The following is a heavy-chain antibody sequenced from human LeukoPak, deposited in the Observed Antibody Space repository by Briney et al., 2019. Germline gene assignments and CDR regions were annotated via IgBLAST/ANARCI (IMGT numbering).Heavy chain of an antibody. Sequence: LEASVKVSCKASGYTFTDYYIHWVRQAPGQGLQWVGWINPNSGGTNYGQTFQGRVTLTRDTSISTAYMELTGLTSDDTAVYYCMRSLGGSGKWGDNWFDPWGQGTLVTVAS. CDR1: GYTFTDYY. V-gene: IGHV1-2*03. J-gene: IGHJ5*02. D-gene: IGHD3-10*01. CDR2: INPNSGGT. CDR3: MRSLGGSGKWGDNWFDP.